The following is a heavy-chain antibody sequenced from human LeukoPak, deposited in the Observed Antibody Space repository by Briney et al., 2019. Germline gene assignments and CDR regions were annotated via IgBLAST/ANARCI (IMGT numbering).Heavy chain of an antibody. Sequence: PGGSLRLSCAASGFTFSSYSMNWVRQAPGKGLGWVSSISSSSSYIYYADSVKGRFTISRDNAKNSLYLQMNSLRAEDTAVYYCTTEEVAVAGSFDYWGQGTLVTVSS. D-gene: IGHD6-19*01. CDR3: TTEEVAVAGSFDY. CDR1: GFTFSSYS. CDR2: ISSSSSYI. V-gene: IGHV3-21*01. J-gene: IGHJ4*02.